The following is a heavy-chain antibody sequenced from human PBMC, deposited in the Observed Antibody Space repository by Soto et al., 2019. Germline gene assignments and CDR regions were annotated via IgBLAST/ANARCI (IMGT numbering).Heavy chain of an antibody. Sequence: GGSLRLSFAVSGFTLSRSGMNWVRQASGKGPEWVAVISYDGSNKYYVDSVKGRFTISRDNSKNTLYLQMNSLRAEDTAVYYCAKSHVYYYYYGMDAWGQGTTVTVSS. CDR1: GFTLSRSG. CDR2: ISYDGSNK. CDR3: AKSHVYYYYYGMDA. V-gene: IGHV3-30*18. J-gene: IGHJ6*02.